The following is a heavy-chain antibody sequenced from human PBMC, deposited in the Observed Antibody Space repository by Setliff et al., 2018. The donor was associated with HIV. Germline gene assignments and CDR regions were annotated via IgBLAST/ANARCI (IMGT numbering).Heavy chain of an antibody. V-gene: IGHV4-39*01. CDR1: GGSISSSSYY. D-gene: IGHD3-22*01. J-gene: IGHJ4*02. CDR2: VYYSGTT. CDR3: ARSSRGYYNPLFDY. Sequence: SETLSLTCTVSGGSISSSSYYWAWVRQPPGKGLEWIGSVYYSGTTYISPSLESRLTISIDRSTNQFSLRLNSMTAADMAMYYCARSSRGYYNPLFDYWGQGTLVTVSS.